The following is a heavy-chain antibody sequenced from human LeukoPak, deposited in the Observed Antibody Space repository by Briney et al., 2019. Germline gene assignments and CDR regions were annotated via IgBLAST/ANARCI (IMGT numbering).Heavy chain of an antibody. CDR1: GGSISSHY. CDR2: IYYIGST. Sequence: SETLSLTCSVSGGSISSHYWSWIRQPPGKGLEWIGYIYYIGSTNYNPSLKSRVTISVDTSKNQFSLKLTSVTAADTAVYYCARGLWSGFWSGDYYIDVWGKGTTVTVSS. D-gene: IGHD3-3*01. J-gene: IGHJ6*03. CDR3: ARGLWSGFWSGDYYIDV. V-gene: IGHV4-59*11.